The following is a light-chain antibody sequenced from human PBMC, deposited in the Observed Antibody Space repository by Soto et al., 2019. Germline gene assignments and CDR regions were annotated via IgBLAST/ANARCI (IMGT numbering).Light chain of an antibody. CDR3: QSYDSNLSGVV. V-gene: IGLV2-14*01. CDR2: DNT. Sequence: QSALTQPASVSGSPGQSITISCTGTTNDVGGYNYVSWYQQHPGKAPKLLIYDNTNRPSGVPDRFSGSKSGTSASLAITGLQAEDEAEYYCQSYDSNLSGVVFGGGTKVTVL. J-gene: IGLJ2*01. CDR1: TNDVGGYNY.